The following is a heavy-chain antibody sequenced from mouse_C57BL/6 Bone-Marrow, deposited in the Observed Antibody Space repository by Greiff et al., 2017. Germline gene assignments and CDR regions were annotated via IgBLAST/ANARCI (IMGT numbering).Heavy chain of an antibody. CDR1: GFTFSSYG. Sequence: EVQLQESGGGLVKPGGSLKLSCAASGFTFSSYGMSWVRQTPDKRLEWVATISSGGSYTYYPDSVKGRFTISRDNAKNTLYLQMSSLKSEDTAMYYCARRSYAMDYWGQGTSVTVSS. V-gene: IGHV5-6*01. CDR3: ARRSYAMDY. J-gene: IGHJ4*01. CDR2: ISSGGSYT.